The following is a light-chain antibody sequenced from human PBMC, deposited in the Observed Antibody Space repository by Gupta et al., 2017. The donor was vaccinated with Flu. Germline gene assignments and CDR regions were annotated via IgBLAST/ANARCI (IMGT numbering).Light chain of an antibody. CDR2: DND. CDR3: GTWDNSLSVVV. V-gene: IGLV1-51*01. J-gene: IGLJ2*01. CDR1: SSNIGINH. Sequence: QSLLTQPPSVSAAPGQKVTISCSGSSSNIGINHVSWYQLLPGTAPKLLIYDNDKRPSGIPDRFSGSKSGTSATLDISGLQTGDEADYYCGTWDNSLSVVVFGGGTKVAV.